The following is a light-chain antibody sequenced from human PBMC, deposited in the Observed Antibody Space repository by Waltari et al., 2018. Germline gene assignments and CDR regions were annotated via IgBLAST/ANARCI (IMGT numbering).Light chain of an antibody. CDR3: CSFRAGGSWV. CDR2: DVK. J-gene: IGLJ6*01. Sequence: APTQPASVSGSTGHSVTISCTGTSSDVGGYSFVSWYQQHPGEAPKLLIYDVKNRPSGVSDRCSGSKSGNTASLTISGLLTDDEADYYCCSFRAGGSWVFGTGTKLTVL. V-gene: IGLV2-14*03. CDR1: SSDVGGYSF.